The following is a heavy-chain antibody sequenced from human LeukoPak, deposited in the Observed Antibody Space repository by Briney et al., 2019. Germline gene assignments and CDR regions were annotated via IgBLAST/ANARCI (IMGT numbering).Heavy chain of an antibody. Sequence: GRSLRLSCAASGFTFDDYAMHWVRQAPGKGLEWVSGISWNSGSIGYADSVKGRFTISRDYAKNSLYLQMNSLRAEDTAVYYCARATPTGDFDYWGQGTLVTVSS. CDR3: ARATPTGDFDY. D-gene: IGHD1-1*01. J-gene: IGHJ4*02. CDR2: ISWNSGSI. V-gene: IGHV3-9*01. CDR1: GFTFDDYA.